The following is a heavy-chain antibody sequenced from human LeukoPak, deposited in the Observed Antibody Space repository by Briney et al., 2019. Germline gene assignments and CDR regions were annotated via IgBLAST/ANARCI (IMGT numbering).Heavy chain of an antibody. D-gene: IGHD2-15*01. CDR3: ARVVVAAIGAFDI. CDR2: IDPNSGGT. CDR1: GYTFTGYC. J-gene: IGHJ3*02. V-gene: IGHV1-2*02. Sequence: ASVKVSCKASGYTFTGYCMHWVRQAPGQGLEWMGWIDPNSGGTNYAQKFQGRVTMTRDTSISTAYMELSRLRSDDTAVYYCARVVVAAIGAFDIWGQGTMVTVSS.